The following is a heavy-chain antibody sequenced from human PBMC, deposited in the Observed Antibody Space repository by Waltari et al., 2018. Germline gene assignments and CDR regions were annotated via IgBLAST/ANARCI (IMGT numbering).Heavy chain of an antibody. J-gene: IGHJ4*02. D-gene: IGHD6-19*01. Sequence: QVQLVESGGGVVQPGGSLRLSCAASGFTFSNYGMHWVRQAPGKGLEWVAFIRYDGSNKYEADSVKGRFTISRDNSKNTVYLQMNSLRAEDTAVYYCASKPLSSVAGTFDYWGQGTLVTVSS. CDR1: GFTFSNYG. V-gene: IGHV3-30*02. CDR3: ASKPLSSVAGTFDY. CDR2: IRYDGSNK.